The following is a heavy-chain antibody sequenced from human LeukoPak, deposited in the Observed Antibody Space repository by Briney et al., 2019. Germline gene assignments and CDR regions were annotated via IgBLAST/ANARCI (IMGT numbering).Heavy chain of an antibody. V-gene: IGHV1-24*01. D-gene: IGHD5-18*01. Sequence: GASVKVSCKVSGYTLTELSMHWVRQAPGKGLEWMGGFDPEDGETIYAQKFQGRVTMTEDTSTDTAYMELSSLRSEDTAVYYCATDALLRYSYGPRLDYWGQGTLVTVSS. J-gene: IGHJ4*02. CDR3: ATDALLRYSYGPRLDY. CDR1: GYTLTELS. CDR2: FDPEDGET.